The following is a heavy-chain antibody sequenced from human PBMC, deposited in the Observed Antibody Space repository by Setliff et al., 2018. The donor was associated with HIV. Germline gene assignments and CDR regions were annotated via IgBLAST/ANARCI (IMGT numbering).Heavy chain of an antibody. CDR1: GGTFRSTA. Sequence: SVKVSCKASGGTFRSTAISWVRQAPGEGLEWMGRSLPMLGTANYAHQFQGRLTITADTSATTVYMELSSLKYGDAAVYYCARAARSREDYFDYWGQGTLVTVSS. CDR2: SLPMLGTA. CDR3: ARAARSREDYFDY. J-gene: IGHJ4*02. V-gene: IGHV1-69*04. D-gene: IGHD2-15*01.